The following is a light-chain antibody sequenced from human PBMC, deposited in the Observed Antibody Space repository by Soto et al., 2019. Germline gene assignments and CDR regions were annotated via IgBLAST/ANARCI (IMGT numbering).Light chain of an antibody. V-gene: IGKV1-5*01. CDR3: QHYISYPWT. CDR2: DAS. J-gene: IGKJ1*01. CDR1: QSISSW. Sequence: DIQMTQSPSTLSASVGDRVTITCRASQSISSWLAWYQQKPGKAPKVLIYDASRLESGVPSRFSGSGSGTEFTLTISSLQPDDFATYYCQHYISYPWTFGQGTKVEIK.